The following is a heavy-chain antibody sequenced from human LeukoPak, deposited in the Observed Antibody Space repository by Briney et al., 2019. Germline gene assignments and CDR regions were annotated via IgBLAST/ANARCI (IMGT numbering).Heavy chain of an antibody. J-gene: IGHJ4*02. CDR1: GFTFSSYT. V-gene: IGHV3-23*01. CDR3: AKDRCSGGSCYTYFDY. Sequence: GGSLRLSCAASGFTFSSYTMSWVRQAPGKGLEWVSAISGSGGSTYYADSVKGRFTISRDNSKNTLYLQMNSLRAEDTAVYYCAKDRCSGGSCYTYFDYWGQGTLVTVSS. CDR2: ISGSGGST. D-gene: IGHD2-15*01.